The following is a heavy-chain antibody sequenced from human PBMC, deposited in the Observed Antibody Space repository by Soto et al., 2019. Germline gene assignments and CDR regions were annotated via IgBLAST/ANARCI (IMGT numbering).Heavy chain of an antibody. CDR3: ARTYSSGWYPGGAFDI. CDR2: INPNSGGT. CDR1: GYTFTGYY. J-gene: IGHJ3*02. D-gene: IGHD6-19*01. V-gene: IGHV1-2*04. Sequence: ASVKVSCKASGYTFTGYYMHWVRQAPGQGLEWMGWINPNSGGTNYAQKFQGWVTMTRDTSISTAYMELRRLGSDDTAVYYCARTYSSGWYPGGAFDIWGQGKMVTVSS.